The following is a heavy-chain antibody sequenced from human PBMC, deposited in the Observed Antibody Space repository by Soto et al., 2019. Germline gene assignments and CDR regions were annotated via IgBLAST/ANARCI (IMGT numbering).Heavy chain of an antibody. J-gene: IGHJ4*02. V-gene: IGHV3-30-3*01. Sequence: SLRLSCAASGFTFSSYAMHWVRQAPGKGLEWVAVISYDGSNKYYADSVKGRFTISRDNSKNTLYLQMNSLRAEDTAVYYCATGTLSVRGVGLDYWGQGTMVTVSS. D-gene: IGHD3-10*02. CDR2: ISYDGSNK. CDR3: ATGTLSVRGVGLDY. CDR1: GFTFSSYA.